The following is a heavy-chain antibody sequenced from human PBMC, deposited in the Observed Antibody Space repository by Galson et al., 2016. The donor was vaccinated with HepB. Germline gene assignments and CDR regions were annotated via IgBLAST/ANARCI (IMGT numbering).Heavy chain of an antibody. CDR1: GGSISSINW. D-gene: IGHD3-16*02. CDR3: ARGLYDDVWGSYRFDY. Sequence: SETLSLTCAVAGGSISSINWWSWVRQPPGKGLEWIGEIFHSGSAKYNPSLKSRVTMSVDKSKNQFSLKLNSVTAADTAVYYWARGLYDDVWGSYRFDYWGQGTKVTVSS. CDR2: IFHSGSA. J-gene: IGHJ4*02. V-gene: IGHV4-4*02.